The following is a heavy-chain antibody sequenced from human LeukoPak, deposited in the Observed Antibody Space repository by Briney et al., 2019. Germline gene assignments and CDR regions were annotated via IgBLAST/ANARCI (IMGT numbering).Heavy chain of an antibody. D-gene: IGHD5-12*01. CDR3: ARDRPIVATKRDRFDP. CDR1: GFTFSSYS. CDR2: ISSSSSYI. V-gene: IGHV3-21*01. Sequence: GGSLRLSCAASGFTFSSYSMNWVRQAPGKGLEWVSSISSSSSYIYYADSVKGQFTISRDNAKNSLYLQMNSLRAEDTAVYYCARDRPIVATKRDRFDPWGQGTLVTVSS. J-gene: IGHJ5*02.